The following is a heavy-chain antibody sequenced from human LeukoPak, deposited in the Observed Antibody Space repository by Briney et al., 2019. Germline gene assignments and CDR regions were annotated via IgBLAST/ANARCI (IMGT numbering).Heavy chain of an antibody. Sequence: HTGGSLRLSCAASGFTFSSYGMHWVRQAPGKGLEWVAFIRYDGSNKYYADSVKGRFTISRDNAKNSLYLQMNSLRAEDTAVYYCARERGYSYGYSGYWGQGTLVTVSS. CDR1: GFTFSSYG. CDR3: ARERGYSYGYSGY. V-gene: IGHV3-30*02. J-gene: IGHJ4*02. D-gene: IGHD5-18*01. CDR2: IRYDGSNK.